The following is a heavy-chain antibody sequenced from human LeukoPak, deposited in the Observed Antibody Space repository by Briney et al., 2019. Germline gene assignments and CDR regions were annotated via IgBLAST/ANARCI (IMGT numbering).Heavy chain of an antibody. J-gene: IGHJ4*02. CDR3: ARGPSIYDSSGYYDDY. CDR1: GGSFSGYY. V-gene: IGHV4-34*01. Sequence: SETLSLTCAVYGGSFSGYYWSWIRQPPGKGLEWIGEINHSGSTNYNPSLKSRVTISVDTSKNQFSLKLSSLTAADTAVYYCARGPSIYDSSGYYDDYWGQGTLVTVSS. D-gene: IGHD3-22*01. CDR2: INHSGST.